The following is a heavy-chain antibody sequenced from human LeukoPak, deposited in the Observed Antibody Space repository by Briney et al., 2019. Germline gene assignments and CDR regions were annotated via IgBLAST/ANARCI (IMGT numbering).Heavy chain of an antibody. CDR1: GGSISSYY. Sequence: KPSETLSLTCTVSGGSISSYYWSWIRQPPGKGLEWIGYIYYSGSTNYNPSLKSRVTISVDTSRNQFSLKLSSVTAADTAVYYCAKAVAGGSNWFDPWGQGTLVTVSS. CDR2: IYYSGST. CDR3: AKAVAGGSNWFDP. D-gene: IGHD6-19*01. V-gene: IGHV4-59*12. J-gene: IGHJ5*02.